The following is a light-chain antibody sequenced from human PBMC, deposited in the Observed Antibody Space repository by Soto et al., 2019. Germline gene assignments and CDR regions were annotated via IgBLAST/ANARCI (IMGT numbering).Light chain of an antibody. CDR2: YDS. CDR1: DIGSER. V-gene: IGLV3-21*04. J-gene: IGLJ2*01. CDR3: QLWDRRSDHPV. Sequence: SYVLTQPPSVSVAPGETATITCGGNDIGSERVHWYQQKPGQAPVLVIYYDSDRPSGIPERFSGSDSGNTATLAISRVEAGDEADYYCQLWDRRSDHPVFGGGTKLTVL.